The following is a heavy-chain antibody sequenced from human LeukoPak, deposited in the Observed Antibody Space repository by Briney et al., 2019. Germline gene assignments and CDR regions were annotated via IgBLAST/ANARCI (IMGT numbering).Heavy chain of an antibody. J-gene: IGHJ2*01. CDR2: IHHSGST. D-gene: IGHD1-26*01. CDR1: GGSISRGGYS. CDR3: ARGDWYFDL. V-gene: IGHV4-30-2*01. Sequence: PSETLSLTCAVSGGSISRGGYSWSWIRQPPGKGLEWVGYIHHSGSTNYNPSLKSRVTISIDRSKDQFYLKLSSVTAADMAVYYCARGDWYFDLWGRGTLVAVSS.